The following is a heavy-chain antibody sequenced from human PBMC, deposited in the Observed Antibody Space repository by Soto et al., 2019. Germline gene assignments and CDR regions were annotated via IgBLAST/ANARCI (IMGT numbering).Heavy chain of an antibody. CDR2: IIGSGVKT. CDR1: VFNFSNYA. J-gene: IGHJ4*02. D-gene: IGHD3-22*01. CDR3: AKVLGDSTSGFYYGSFEY. V-gene: IGHV3-23*01. Sequence: PVGSLRLSCASSVFNFSNYAINCVRHSPGKWLEWVSVIIGSGVKTYYADSVKGRFSISRDNAKSTLYLRMNSLRVEDTAVYYCAKVLGDSTSGFYYGSFEYLGQGTLVNVSS.